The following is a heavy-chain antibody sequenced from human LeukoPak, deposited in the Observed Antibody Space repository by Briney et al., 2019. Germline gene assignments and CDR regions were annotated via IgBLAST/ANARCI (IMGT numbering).Heavy chain of an antibody. CDR1: GFTFSSYA. CDR2: ISGSGGST. D-gene: IGHD3-3*01. J-gene: IGHJ4*02. V-gene: IGHV3-23*01. CDR3: AKDTIFGVVTPPYY. Sequence: PGGSLRLSCAASGFTFSSYAMSWVRQAPGKGLEWVSAISGSGGSTYYADSVKGRFTISRDNSKNTLYLQMNSLRAEDTAVYYCAKDTIFGVVTPPYYWGQGTLVTVSS.